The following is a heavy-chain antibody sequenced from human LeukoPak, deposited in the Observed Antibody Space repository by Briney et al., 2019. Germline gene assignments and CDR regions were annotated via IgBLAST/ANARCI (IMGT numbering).Heavy chain of an antibody. Sequence: SETLSLTCAVYGESFTGYYWNWIRQPPGNGLEWIGEINQSGSTNYNPSLKSRITISVDTSKNQFSLKLTSVTAADTAVYYCARLQPRQGWFDPWGQGTLVTVSS. CDR1: GESFTGYY. V-gene: IGHV4-34*01. J-gene: IGHJ5*02. CDR3: ARLQPRQGWFDP. CDR2: INQSGST.